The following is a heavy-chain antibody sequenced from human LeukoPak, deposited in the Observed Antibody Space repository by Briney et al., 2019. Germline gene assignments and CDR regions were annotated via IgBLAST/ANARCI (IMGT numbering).Heavy chain of an antibody. D-gene: IGHD3-22*01. CDR2: INTNNGGT. V-gene: IGHV1-2*02. CDR1: GYTFTAYH. CDR3: ARDYYDSSGHRFDY. Sequence: GASVKVSCTASGYTFTAYHIHWVRQAPGQGLEWMGWINTNNGGTNYAQKFQGSVTMTRDTSISTAYMELSRLRSDDTAMYYCARDYYDSSGHRFDYWGQGTLVTVSS. J-gene: IGHJ4*02.